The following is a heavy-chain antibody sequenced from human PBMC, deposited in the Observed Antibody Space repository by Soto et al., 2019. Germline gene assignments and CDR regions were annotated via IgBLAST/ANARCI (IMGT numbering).Heavy chain of an antibody. V-gene: IGHV4-31*03. CDR2: IYYSGST. CDR1: GGSISSGGYY. J-gene: IGHJ5*02. D-gene: IGHD3-22*01. CDR3: ARMVAGLYYYSSGYPNWFDP. Sequence: SETLSLTCTVSGGSISSGGYYWSWIRQHPGKGLEWIGYIYYSGSTYYNPSLKSRVTISVDTSKNQFSLRLSSVTAADTAVYYCARMVAGLYYYSSGYPNWFDPWGQGTLVTVSS.